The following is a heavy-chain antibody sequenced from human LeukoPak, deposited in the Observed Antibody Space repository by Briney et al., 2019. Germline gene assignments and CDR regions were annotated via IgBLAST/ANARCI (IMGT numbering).Heavy chain of an antibody. D-gene: IGHD1-7*01. CDR3: ARGRNGGELVY. V-gene: IGHV3-30*14. CDR1: VFTFSNYD. J-gene: IGHJ4*02. CDR2: ISYDGSNK. Sequence: PGGALRLSRAHSVFTFSNYDLHWVRQAPGRGVAWVTVISYDGSNKYYADSGKGRFTISRDNSKSTLYPQMDTLRVEDTAVYFCARGRNGGELVYWGQGTLVTVSS.